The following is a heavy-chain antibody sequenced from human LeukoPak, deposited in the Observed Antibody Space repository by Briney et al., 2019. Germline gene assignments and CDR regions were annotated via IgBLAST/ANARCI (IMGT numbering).Heavy chain of an antibody. CDR1: GYTLTERS. Sequence: ASVKVSCKVSGYTLTERSIHWLRQAPAGALEWMGGFDPEDGETVYAPKLQGRVTMTEDTHADTAYMQLSSLRSEDTAVYDCTTCLNGAGQPVAIYYYGIDVWGQGNTVTVS. CDR3: TTCLNGAGQPVAIYYYGIDV. V-gene: IGHV1-24*01. D-gene: IGHD2-2*01. J-gene: IGHJ6*02. CDR2: FDPEDGET.